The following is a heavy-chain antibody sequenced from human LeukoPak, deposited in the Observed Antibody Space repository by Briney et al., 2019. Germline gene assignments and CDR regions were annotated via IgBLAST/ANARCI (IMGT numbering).Heavy chain of an antibody. J-gene: IGHJ4*02. CDR1: GFTVSSYS. V-gene: IGHV3-7*01. CDR2: IKQDGSEK. CDR3: AKTYYYSSGNF. D-gene: IGHD3-10*01. Sequence: GGSLRLSCAASGFTVSSYSMSWVRQAPGKGLEWVANIKQDGSEKYYVDSVKGRFTISRDNAKNSLYLQMNSLRAEDTAIYYCAKTYYYSSGNFWGQGTLVTVSS.